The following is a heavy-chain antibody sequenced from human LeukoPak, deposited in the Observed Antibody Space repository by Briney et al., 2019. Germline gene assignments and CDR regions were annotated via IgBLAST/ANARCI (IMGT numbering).Heavy chain of an antibody. CDR2: INPNSANT. CDR1: GYSFGGYY. J-gene: IGHJ5*02. V-gene: IGHV1-2*06. CDR3: ARDGAYSLGLIWLDP. D-gene: IGHD5-18*01. Sequence: ASVKLSCKPSGYSFGGYYIHWVRQAPGQGLEWMGRINPNSANTKYAQKFQGRVTMTRDTSTNTVFMELSSLRSDDTAVYYCARDGAYSLGLIWLDPWGQGTLVSVSS.